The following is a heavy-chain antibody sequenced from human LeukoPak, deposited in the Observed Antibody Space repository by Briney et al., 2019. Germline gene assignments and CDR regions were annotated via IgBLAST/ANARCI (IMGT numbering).Heavy chain of an antibody. CDR1: EFTFMNYA. J-gene: IGHJ4*02. CDR3: VKDKGGYYYGSGSYYTD. CDR2: ISSNGGST. Sequence: PGGSLRLSCSASEFTFMNYAMHWLRQAPGKGLEYVSSISSNGGSTYYADSVKGRFTITRDNSKNTLYLQMSTLRPEDTAVYYCVKDKGGYYYGSGSYYTDWGQGTLVTVSS. V-gene: IGHV3-64D*06. D-gene: IGHD3-10*01.